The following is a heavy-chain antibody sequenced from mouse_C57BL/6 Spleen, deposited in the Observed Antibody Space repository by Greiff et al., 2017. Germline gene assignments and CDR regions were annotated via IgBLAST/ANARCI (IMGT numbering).Heavy chain of an antibody. D-gene: IGHD2-4*01. CDR3: ARRGICAYDYDGGFDY. J-gene: IGHJ2*01. CDR2: INPYNGDT. Sequence: EVQLQQSGPELVKPGDSVKISCKASGYSFTGYFMNWVMQSHGKSLEWIGRINPYNGDTFYNQKFKGKATLTVDKSSSTAHMELRSLSSDDSAVYYCARRGICAYDYDGGFDYWGQGTTLTVSS. CDR1: GYSFTGYF. V-gene: IGHV1-20*01.